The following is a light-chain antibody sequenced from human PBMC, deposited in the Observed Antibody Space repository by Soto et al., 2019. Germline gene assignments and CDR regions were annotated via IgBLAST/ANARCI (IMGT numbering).Light chain of an antibody. CDR1: ESVSKW. Sequence: DIQMTQSPSFLSASVGDKVTITCRATESVSKWLAWYQEKPGSPPRPLIYDASTLESGVPSRFSGSGSGTEFTLTISSLQADDFAIYYCQQYNSYSWTFGQGTKVEMK. CDR2: DAS. J-gene: IGKJ1*01. CDR3: QQYNSYSWT. V-gene: IGKV1-5*01.